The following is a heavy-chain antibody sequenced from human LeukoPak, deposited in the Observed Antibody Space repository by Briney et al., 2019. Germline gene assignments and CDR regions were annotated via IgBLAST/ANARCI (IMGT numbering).Heavy chain of an antibody. CDR1: GFTFSSYS. D-gene: IGHD1-26*01. J-gene: IGHJ6*02. CDR2: ISSSSSYI. V-gene: IGHV3-21*01. Sequence: GGSLRLSCAASGFTFSSYSMNWVRQAPGKGPEWVSSISSSSSYIYYADSVKDRFTISRDNSKNTLYLQMNSLRAEDAAVYYCARAEPPTSYYYYGMDVWGQGTTVTVSS. CDR3: ARAEPPTSYYYYGMDV.